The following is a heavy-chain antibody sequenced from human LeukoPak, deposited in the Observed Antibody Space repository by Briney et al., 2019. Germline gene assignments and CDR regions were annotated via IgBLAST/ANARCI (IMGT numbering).Heavy chain of an antibody. CDR1: GYTFTSYD. CDR3: ARSTYGDYVFAAFDI. CDR2: IIPIFGTA. D-gene: IGHD4-17*01. J-gene: IGHJ3*02. Sequence: SVKVSCKASGYTFTSYDINWVRQATGQGLEWMGGIIPIFGTANYAQKFQGRVTITADESTSTAYMELSSLRSEDTAVYYCARSTYGDYVFAAFDIWGQGTMVTVSS. V-gene: IGHV1-69*13.